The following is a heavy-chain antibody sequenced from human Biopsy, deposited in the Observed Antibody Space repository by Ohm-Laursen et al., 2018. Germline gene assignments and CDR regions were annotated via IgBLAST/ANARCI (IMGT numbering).Heavy chain of an antibody. V-gene: IGHV3-11*01. J-gene: IGHJ6*02. D-gene: IGHD5-24*01. Sequence: LFCAASGFTFRDYYLIWIRQAPGQGLEWVSYITSGGSSTDYADSVNGRFTISRDNAKSSLFLQMNSLRAEDTAVYYCARDVEGFYSYAMDVWGQGTTVTVSS. CDR1: GFTFRDYY. CDR3: ARDVEGFYSYAMDV. CDR2: ITSGGSST.